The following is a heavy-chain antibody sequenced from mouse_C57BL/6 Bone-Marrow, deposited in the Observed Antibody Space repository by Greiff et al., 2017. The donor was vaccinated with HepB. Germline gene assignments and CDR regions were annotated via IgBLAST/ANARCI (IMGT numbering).Heavy chain of an antibody. D-gene: IGHD2-1*01. V-gene: IGHV1-81*01. CDR3: AMIYYGNSAWFAY. CDR1: GYTFTSYG. J-gene: IGHJ3*01. CDR2: IYPRSGNT. Sequence: VQLQQSGAELARPGASVKLSCKASGYTFTSYGLSWVKQRTGQGLEWIGEIYPRSGNTYYNEKFKCKATLTADKSSSTAYMELRSLTSEDSAVYFCAMIYYGNSAWFAYWGQGTLVTVSA.